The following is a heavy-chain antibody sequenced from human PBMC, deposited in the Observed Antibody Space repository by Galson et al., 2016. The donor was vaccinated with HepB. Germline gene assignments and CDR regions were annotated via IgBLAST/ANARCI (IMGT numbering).Heavy chain of an antibody. CDR2: VYHSGTT. CDR3: ARIKRPASGDYAFDS. V-gene: IGHV4-61*01. CDR1: GGSVNSGSHY. Sequence: ETLSLTCTVSGGSVNSGSHYWSWIRQPPGKTLEWIGYVYHSGTTNYNPSLKSRLTVSVDTSKNQFSLTLTSVTAADTAVYFYARIKRPASGDYAFDSWGQGTLVTVSS. D-gene: IGHD4-17*01. J-gene: IGHJ4*02.